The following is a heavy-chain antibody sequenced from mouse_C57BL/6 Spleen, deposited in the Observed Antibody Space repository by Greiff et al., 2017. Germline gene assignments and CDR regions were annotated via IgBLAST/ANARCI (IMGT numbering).Heavy chain of an antibody. CDR2: INPGSGGT. J-gene: IGHJ3*01. V-gene: IGHV1-54*01. CDR1: GYAFTNYL. CDR3: ARSGYGNCFAY. D-gene: IGHD2-1*01. Sequence: QVQLQQSGAELVRPGTSVKVSCKASGYAFTNYLIEWVKQRPGQGLEWIGVINPGSGGTNYNEKFKGKATLTADKSSSTAYMQLSSLTSEDSAVYFCARSGYGNCFAYWGQGTLVTVSA.